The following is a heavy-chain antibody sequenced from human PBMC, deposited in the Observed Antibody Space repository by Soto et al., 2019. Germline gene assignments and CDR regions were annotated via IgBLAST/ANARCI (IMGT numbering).Heavy chain of an antibody. Sequence: QVQLIQSEAEVKKPGSSVRVSCTASGGIFGSHGFSWVRQAPGQRLEWVFVFIPICRTLTYTEKFQSRVSIAEDESTNTVYLDLSSMTFEDTVVYYCVRDRRIYYSDPHDEFVASDYEVWGKGKMVSVSS. V-gene: IGHV1-69*01. J-gene: IGHJ3*01. CDR2: FIPICRTL. CDR3: VRDRRIYYSDPHDEFVASDYEV. CDR1: GGIFGSHG. D-gene: IGHD3-22*01.